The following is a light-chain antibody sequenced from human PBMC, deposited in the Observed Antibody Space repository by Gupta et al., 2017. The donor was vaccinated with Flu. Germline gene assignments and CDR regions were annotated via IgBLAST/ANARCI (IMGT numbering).Light chain of an antibody. CDR2: EDK. J-gene: IGLJ1*01. Sequence: QSALTQPASVSGSPGQSITVSCSGASDDIGAYRLVSWFQQHPGKVPTLIIFEDKKRPSGVSNRFSGSKSGNTASLTISARQAEDEADYFCCGSFKGGFVFGGGTKVSVL. V-gene: IGLV2-23*01. CDR3: CGSFKGGFV. CDR1: SDDIGAYRL.